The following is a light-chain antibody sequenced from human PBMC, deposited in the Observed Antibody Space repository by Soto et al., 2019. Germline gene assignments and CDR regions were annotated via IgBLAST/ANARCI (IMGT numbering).Light chain of an antibody. Sequence: QSVLTQPPSLSGAPGQKIIISCTGGGSNIGAGFYVHLYQQLPGTAPKLLIYGNTNRPSGVPDRFSDSKSGTSDSLVITGHQAEDEADYDCQYYDTGLSDPVVLGGGIK. CDR3: QYYDTGLSDPVV. CDR1: GSNIGAGFY. J-gene: IGLJ2*01. V-gene: IGLV1-40*01. CDR2: GNT.